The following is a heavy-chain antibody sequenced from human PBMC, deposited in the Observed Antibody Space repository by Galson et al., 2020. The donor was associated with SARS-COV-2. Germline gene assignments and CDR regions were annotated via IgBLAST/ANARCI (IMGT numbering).Heavy chain of an antibody. CDR3: AREAFPQGGDTAIVRLVGRAGTTKKGLDY. Sequence: GESLKISCAASGFTFSTYTMHWVRQAPGKGPEWVVLISYDGSNKYYADSVKGRFTFSRDNSKNTLYLQMNSLRSEDTAVYFCAREAFPQGGDTAIVRLVGRAGTTKKGLDYWGHGPLVTASS. J-gene: IGHJ4*01. CDR1: GFTFSTYT. V-gene: IGHV3-30-3*01. D-gene: IGHD5-18*01. CDR2: ISYDGSNK.